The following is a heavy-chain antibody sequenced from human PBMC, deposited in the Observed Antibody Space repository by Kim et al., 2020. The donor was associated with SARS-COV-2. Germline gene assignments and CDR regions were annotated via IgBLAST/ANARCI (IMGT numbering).Heavy chain of an antibody. CDR3: ARGSGSYLVQH. Sequence: TNEAESVKGRFTISRDNAKNSLYLQMNSLSVEDTAVYYCARGSGSYLVQHWGQGTLVTVSS. CDR2: T. D-gene: IGHD1-26*01. V-gene: IGHV3-11*03. J-gene: IGHJ1*01.